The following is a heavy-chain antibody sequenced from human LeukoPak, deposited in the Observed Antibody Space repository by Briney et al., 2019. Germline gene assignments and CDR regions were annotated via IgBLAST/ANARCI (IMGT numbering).Heavy chain of an antibody. J-gene: IGHJ3*01. CDR1: GFTFSDYA. CDR3: ARDRFMVRGVMVGTFDL. V-gene: IGHV3-33*01. D-gene: IGHD3-10*01. CDR2: IGYDGSNK. Sequence: GGSLRLSCAASGFTFSDYAMHWVRQAPGKGLEWVAVIGYDGSNKYDADSVKGRFTISRDNSKNMMYLQMNSPRAEDTAVYYCARDRFMVRGVMVGTFDLWGQGTMVTVSS.